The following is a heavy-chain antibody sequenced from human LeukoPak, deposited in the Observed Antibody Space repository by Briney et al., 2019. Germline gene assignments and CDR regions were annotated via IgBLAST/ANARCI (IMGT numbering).Heavy chain of an antibody. CDR3: ARRRLTSSGCLDY. CDR2: IYPGDSDT. D-gene: IGHD6-19*01. Sequence: GESLKISCKGSGYSFTSYWIDWGRQMPGKGLEWMGIIYPGDSDTTYSPSFQGQVTISADKSISIVYLQWSSLKASDTAMYYCARRRLTSSGCLDYWGQGTLVTVSS. V-gene: IGHV5-51*01. J-gene: IGHJ4*02. CDR1: GYSFTSYW.